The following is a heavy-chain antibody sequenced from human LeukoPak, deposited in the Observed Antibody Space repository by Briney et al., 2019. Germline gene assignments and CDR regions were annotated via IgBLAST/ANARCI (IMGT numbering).Heavy chain of an antibody. CDR3: ARDSSGPDYYDSSGYYVY. Sequence: ASVTVSCKASGYTFTSYYMHWVRQAPGQGLEWMGIINPSGGSTSYAQKFQGRVTMTRDTSTSTVYMELSSLRSEDTAVYYCARDSSGPDYYDSSGYYVYWGQGTLVTVSS. D-gene: IGHD3-22*01. CDR2: INPSGGST. CDR1: GYTFTSYY. V-gene: IGHV1-46*01. J-gene: IGHJ4*02.